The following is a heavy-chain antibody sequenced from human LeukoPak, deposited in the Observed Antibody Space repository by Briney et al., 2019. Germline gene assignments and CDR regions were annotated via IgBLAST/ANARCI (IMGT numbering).Heavy chain of an antibody. J-gene: IGHJ4*02. V-gene: IGHV3-74*01. CDR2: INSDGSST. CDR1: GFIFSSYD. Sequence: PGGSLRLPCVGSGFIFSSYDMGWVRQAPGKGLEWVSRINSDGSSTSYADSVKGRFTISRDNAKNTLYLQMNSLRAEDTAVYYCARAASTSCHDYWGQGTLVTVSS. D-gene: IGHD2-2*01. CDR3: ARAASTSCHDY.